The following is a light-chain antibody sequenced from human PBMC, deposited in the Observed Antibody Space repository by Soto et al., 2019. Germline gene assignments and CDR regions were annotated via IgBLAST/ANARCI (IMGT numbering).Light chain of an antibody. Sequence: DIQITQSPSSVSASVGDRVTITCRASQGISSSLAWYQQKPGKAPKLLIYAASTLQSGVPSRFSGSGSGTDFTLTITSLQPEDFATYYCQQANSFPPTFGQGTRLEFK. CDR2: AAS. J-gene: IGKJ5*01. CDR3: QQANSFPPT. V-gene: IGKV1-12*01. CDR1: QGISSS.